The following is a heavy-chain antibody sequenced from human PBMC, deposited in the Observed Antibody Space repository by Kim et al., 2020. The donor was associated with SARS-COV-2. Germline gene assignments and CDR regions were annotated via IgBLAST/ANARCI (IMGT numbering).Heavy chain of an antibody. CDR1: GGSISSSSYY. Sequence: SETLSLTCTVSGGSISSSSYYWGWIRQPPGKGLEWIGSIYYSGSTYYNPSLKSRVTISVDTSKNQFSLKLSSVTAADTAVYYCARRYYDFWSGYPYWYFDLWGRGTLVTVSS. D-gene: IGHD3-3*01. J-gene: IGHJ2*01. CDR3: ARRYYDFWSGYPYWYFDL. CDR2: IYYSGST. V-gene: IGHV4-39*01.